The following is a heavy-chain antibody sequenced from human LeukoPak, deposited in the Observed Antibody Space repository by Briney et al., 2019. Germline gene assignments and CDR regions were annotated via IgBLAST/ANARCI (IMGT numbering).Heavy chain of an antibody. J-gene: IGHJ4*02. CDR2: ISGSGGST. Sequence: GGSLRLSCAASGFTFSSYAMSWVRQAPGKGLEWVSAISGSGGSTYYADSVKGRFTISRDNSKNTLYLQMNSLRAEDTAVYYCAKDPGYCSSTSCYPTDYWGQGTLVTVSS. CDR3: AKDPGYCSSTSCYPTDY. V-gene: IGHV3-23*01. D-gene: IGHD2-2*01. CDR1: GFTFSSYA.